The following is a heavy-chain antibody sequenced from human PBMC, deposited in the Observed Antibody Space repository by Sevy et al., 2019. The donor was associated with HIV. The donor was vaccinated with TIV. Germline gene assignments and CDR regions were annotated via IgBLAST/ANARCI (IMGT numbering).Heavy chain of an antibody. V-gene: IGHV3-23*01. Sequence: GGSLRLSCAASGFTFNIYSMSWVRQTPGNGLEWVATLSFGCGKINHADSVKGRFTMSRDDSKNAVYLQMNNPRVEDTAIYYCAREGCTKPHDYWGQGTLVTVSS. CDR1: GFTFNIYS. CDR2: LSFGCGKI. CDR3: AREGCTKPHDY. J-gene: IGHJ4*02. D-gene: IGHD2-8*01.